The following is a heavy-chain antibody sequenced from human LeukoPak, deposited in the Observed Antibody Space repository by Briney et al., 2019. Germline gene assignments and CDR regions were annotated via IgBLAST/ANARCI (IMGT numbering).Heavy chain of an antibody. CDR3: ARGGKRAVAGTRSPQYFQH. CDR1: GFTFSSYG. CDR2: IRYDGSNK. D-gene: IGHD6-19*01. V-gene: IGHV3-30*02. Sequence: PGGSLRLSCAAFGFTFSSYGMHWVRQAPGKGLEWVAFIRYDGSNKYYADSVKGRFTISRDNSKNTLYLQMNSLRAEDTAVYYCARGGKRAVAGTRSPQYFQHWGQGTLVTVSS. J-gene: IGHJ1*01.